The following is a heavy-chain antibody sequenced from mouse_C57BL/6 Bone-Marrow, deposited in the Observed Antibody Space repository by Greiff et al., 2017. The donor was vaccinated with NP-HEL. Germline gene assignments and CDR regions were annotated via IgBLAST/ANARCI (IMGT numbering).Heavy chain of an antibody. D-gene: IGHD4-1*01. CDR1: GFTFSDYG. J-gene: IGHJ3*01. CDR3: ARTGPRAWFAY. Sequence: EVKLVESGGGLVKPGGSLKLSCAASGFTFSDYGMHWVRQAPEKGLEWVAYISSGSSTIYYADTVKGRFTISRDNAKNTLFLQMTSLRSEDTAMYYCARTGPRAWFAYWGQGTLVTVSA. CDR2: ISSGSSTI. V-gene: IGHV5-17*01.